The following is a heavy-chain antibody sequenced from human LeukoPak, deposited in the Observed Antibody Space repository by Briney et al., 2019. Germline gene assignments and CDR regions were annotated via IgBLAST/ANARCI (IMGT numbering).Heavy chain of an antibody. CDR2: INPNSGGT. J-gene: IGHJ4*01. V-gene: IGHV1-2*04. Sequence: ASVKVSCKASGYTFTGYYMHWVRQAPGQGLEWMGWINPNSGGTNYAQKFQGWVTMTRDTSISTAYMELSRLRSDDTAVYYCARARRFGEAYHVDDWGHGTLVTVYS. D-gene: IGHD3-10*01. CDR1: GYTFTGYY. CDR3: ARARRFGEAYHVDD.